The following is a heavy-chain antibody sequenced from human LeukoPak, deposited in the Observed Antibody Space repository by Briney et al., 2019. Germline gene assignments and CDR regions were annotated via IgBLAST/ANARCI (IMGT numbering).Heavy chain of an antibody. J-gene: IGHJ4*02. Sequence: KPSETLSLTCTVSGYSISSGYYWGWIRQPPGKGLEWVGSIYHSGSTYYNPSLKSRVTISVDTSKNQFSLKLSSVTAADTAVYYCAREGGAVAGTGDYWGQGTLVTVSS. CDR2: IYHSGST. CDR1: GYSISSGYY. V-gene: IGHV4-38-2*02. CDR3: AREGGAVAGTGDY. D-gene: IGHD6-19*01.